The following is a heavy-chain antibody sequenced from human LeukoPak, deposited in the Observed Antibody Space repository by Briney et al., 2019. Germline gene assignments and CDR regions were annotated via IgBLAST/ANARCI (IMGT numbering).Heavy chain of an antibody. Sequence: GGSLRLSCAASGFTFSTYAMNLVRQAPAAGLEWVSTIGGGGPTTDYAYSEKDRFTISRDNSKNTLYLQMNSLRAEDTAVYFCARGFLGGTDQYFDSWGQGTLVTVSS. D-gene: IGHD6-19*01. CDR3: ARGFLGGTDQYFDS. J-gene: IGHJ4*02. V-gene: IGHV3-23*01. CDR1: GFTFSTYA. CDR2: IGGGGPTT.